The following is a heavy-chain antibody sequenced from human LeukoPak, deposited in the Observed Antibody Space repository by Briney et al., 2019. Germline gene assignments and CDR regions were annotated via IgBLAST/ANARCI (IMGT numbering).Heavy chain of an antibody. CDR1: GHSFTSSS. V-gene: IGHV7-4-1*02. CDR2: INTKSGNP. J-gene: IGHJ4*02. Sequence: ASVKVSCKASGHSFTSSSMNWVRQAPGQGLEWMGWINTKSGNPTYAQGFTGRFVFSLDTSVTTAYLQISNLKPEDTAVYYCATEDGPFHYWGQGTLVTGSS. CDR3: ATEDGPFHY.